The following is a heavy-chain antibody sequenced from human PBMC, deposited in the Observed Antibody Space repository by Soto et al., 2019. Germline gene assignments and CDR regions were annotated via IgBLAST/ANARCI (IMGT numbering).Heavy chain of an antibody. J-gene: IGHJ5*02. CDR1: GYTFTSYD. V-gene: IGHV1-8*01. CDR3: ARGRDYIWGSYRLGNWFDP. CDR2: MNPNSGNT. Sequence: ASVKVSCKASGYTFTSYDINWVRQATGQGLEWMGWMNPNSGNTGYAQKFQGRVTMTRNTSISTAYMELSSLRSEDTAVYCCARGRDYIWGSYRLGNWFDPWGQGTLVTVSS. D-gene: IGHD3-16*02.